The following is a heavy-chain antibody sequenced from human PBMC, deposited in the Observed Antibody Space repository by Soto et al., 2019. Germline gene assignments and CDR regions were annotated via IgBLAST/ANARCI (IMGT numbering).Heavy chain of an antibody. Sequence: QVPLVQSGAEVKKPGASVKVSCKASGYTFTSSGMSWVRQAPGQGLEWMGWISAHTGSSEYAQRFQGRVTMTTDRSTSTAYMELRSLRPDDTAVYYCARAFFYQGSDSRGYSFDAFDFWGPGTLVTVSS. V-gene: IGHV1-18*01. J-gene: IGHJ3*01. D-gene: IGHD3-22*01. CDR1: GYTFTSSG. CDR2: ISAHTGSS. CDR3: ARAFFYQGSDSRGYSFDAFDF.